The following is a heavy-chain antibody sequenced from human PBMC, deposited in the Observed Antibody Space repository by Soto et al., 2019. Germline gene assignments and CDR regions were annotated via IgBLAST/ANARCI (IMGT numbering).Heavy chain of an antibody. Sequence: GASVKVSCKASGGTLSSYAISWVRQAPGQGLEWMGGIIPIFGTANYAQKFQGRVTITADESTSTAYMELSSLRSEDTAVYYCAVARTIVYYFDYWGQGTLVTVSS. CDR2: IIPIFGTA. D-gene: IGHD1-26*01. J-gene: IGHJ4*02. CDR3: AVARTIVYYFDY. CDR1: GGTLSSYA. V-gene: IGHV1-69*13.